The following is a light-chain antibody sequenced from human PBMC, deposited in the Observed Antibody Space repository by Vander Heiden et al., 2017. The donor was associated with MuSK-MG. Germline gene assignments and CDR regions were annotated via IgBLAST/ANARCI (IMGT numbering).Light chain of an antibody. V-gene: IGLV2-14*04. CDR1: SSDVGGYNY. CDR3: SSYTSSSTLVV. CDR2: DVS. J-gene: IGLJ2*01. Sequence: PISCTGTSSDVGGYNYVSWHQQHPGKAPKLMIYDVSNRPSGVSNRFSGSKSGNTASLTISGLQAEGEADYYCSSYTSSSTLVVFGGGTKLTVL.